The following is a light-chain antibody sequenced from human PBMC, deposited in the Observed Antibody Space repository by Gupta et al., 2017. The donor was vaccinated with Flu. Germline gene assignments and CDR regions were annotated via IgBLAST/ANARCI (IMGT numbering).Light chain of an antibody. CDR2: NNN. V-gene: IGLV1-47*01. CDR1: SSNIGSNY. CDR3: AAWDDSLSGRV. J-gene: IGLJ3*02. Sequence: SVLTQPPSASGAPGQRVTSSCSGSSSNIGSNYVYWYQQFPGAAPKLLIYNNNQRPSGVPDRFSGSKSGTSASLAISGLRSEDEADYYCAAWDDSLSGRVFGGGTKLTVL.